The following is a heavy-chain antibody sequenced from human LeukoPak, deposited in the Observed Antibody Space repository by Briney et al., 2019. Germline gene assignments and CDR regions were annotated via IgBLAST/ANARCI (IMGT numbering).Heavy chain of an antibody. V-gene: IGHV4-34*01. CDR1: GGSFSGYY. CDR2: INHSGST. Sequence: PSETLSLTCAVYGGSFSGYYWSWIRQPPGKGLEWIGEINHSGSTNYNPSLKSRVTISVDTSKNQFSLKLSSVTAADTAVYYCARDRVYGDQGWYFDPWGRGTLVTVSS. CDR3: ARDRVYGDQGWYFDP. D-gene: IGHD4-17*01. J-gene: IGHJ2*01.